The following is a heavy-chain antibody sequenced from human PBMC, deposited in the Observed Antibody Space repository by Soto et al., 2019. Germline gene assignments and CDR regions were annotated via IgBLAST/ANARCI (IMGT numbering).Heavy chain of an antibody. Sequence: ASVKVSCKASGYTFTGYYMHWVRQAPGQGLEWMGWINPNSGGTNYAQKFQGWVTMTRDTSISTAYMELSRLRSDDTAVYYCARVPAVAGYNWFDPWGEGTLVTVP. CDR2: INPNSGGT. CDR3: ARVPAVAGYNWFDP. J-gene: IGHJ5*02. V-gene: IGHV1-2*04. D-gene: IGHD6-19*01. CDR1: GYTFTGYY.